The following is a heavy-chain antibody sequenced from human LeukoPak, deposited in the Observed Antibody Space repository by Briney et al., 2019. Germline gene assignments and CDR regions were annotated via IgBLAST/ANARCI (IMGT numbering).Heavy chain of an antibody. CDR3: ARDLGSGSYYNP. D-gene: IGHD3-10*01. Sequence: SETLSLTCTVSGGSISSSSYYWGWIRQPPGKGLEWIGSIYHSGSTYYNPSLKSRVTISVDTSKNQFSLKLSSVTAADTAVYYCARDLGSGSYYNPWGQGALVTVSS. CDR2: IYHSGST. J-gene: IGHJ5*02. CDR1: GGSISSSSYY. V-gene: IGHV4-39*07.